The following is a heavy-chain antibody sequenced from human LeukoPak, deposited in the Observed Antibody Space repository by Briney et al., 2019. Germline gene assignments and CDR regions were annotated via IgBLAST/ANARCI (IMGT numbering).Heavy chain of an antibody. V-gene: IGHV3-7*01. D-gene: IGHD3-16*01. CDR1: GFTFSSYW. CDR2: IKQDGSEK. Sequence: GGSLRLSCAASGFTFSSYWMSWVRQAPGKGLEWVANIKQDGSEKYYVDSVKGRFTISRDNAKNSLYLQMNSLRAEDTAVYYCARVRGGIQDYYYYMDVWGKGTTVTVSS. J-gene: IGHJ6*03. CDR3: ARVRGGIQDYYYYMDV.